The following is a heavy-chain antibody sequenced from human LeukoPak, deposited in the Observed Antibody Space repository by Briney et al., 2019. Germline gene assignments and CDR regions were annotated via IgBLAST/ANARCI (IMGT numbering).Heavy chain of an antibody. CDR2: INTNTGNP. V-gene: IGHV7-4-1*02. J-gene: IGHJ5*02. CDR1: GYTFTSYA. Sequence: GGSLRLSCAASGYTFTSYAMNWVRQAPGQGLEWMGWINTNTGNPTYAQGFTGRFVFSLDTSVSTAYLQISSLKAEDTAVYYCARDLAYYDFWSGYYHNWFDPWGQGTLVTVSS. CDR3: ARDLAYYDFWSGYYHNWFDP. D-gene: IGHD3-3*01.